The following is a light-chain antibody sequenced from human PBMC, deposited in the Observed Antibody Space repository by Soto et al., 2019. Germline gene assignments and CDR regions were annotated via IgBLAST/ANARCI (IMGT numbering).Light chain of an antibody. CDR3: SSYTTTSHVV. Sequence: QAVVTQPASVSGSPGQSITISCTGTSSDVGGYDYVSWYQHHPGKAPKLMIYEVSNRPSGVSDRFSGSKSGNTASLTVSGLQAEDEADYFCSSYTTTSHVVFGGGTKLTVL. CDR1: SSDVGGYDY. V-gene: IGLV2-14*01. J-gene: IGLJ2*01. CDR2: EVS.